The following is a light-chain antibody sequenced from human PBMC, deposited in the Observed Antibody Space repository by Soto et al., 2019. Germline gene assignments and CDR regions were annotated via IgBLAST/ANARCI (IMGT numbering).Light chain of an antibody. Sequence: QSVLTQPPSVSGAPGQRVTISCTGSSSNIGAGYDVHWYQQLPGTAPKLLIYGNSNRPSGVPDRFSGSKSGTSASLAITGLQAEDEADHYCQYHDSSLSDSVFGTGMKVT. CDR1: SSNIGAGYD. CDR2: GNS. CDR3: QYHDSSLSDSV. V-gene: IGLV1-40*01. J-gene: IGLJ1*01.